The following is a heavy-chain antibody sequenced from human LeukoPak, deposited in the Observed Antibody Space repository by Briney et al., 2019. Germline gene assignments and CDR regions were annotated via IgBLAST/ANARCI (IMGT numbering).Heavy chain of an antibody. CDR3: ARFMVRGPSYYFDY. Sequence: GRSLRLSCAASGFTFSSYGMHWVRQAPGKGLGWVAVIWYDGSNKYYADSVKGRFTISRDNSKNTLYLQMNSLRAEDTAVYYCARFMVRGPSYYFDYWGQGTLVTVSS. J-gene: IGHJ4*02. D-gene: IGHD3-10*01. V-gene: IGHV3-33*01. CDR2: IWYDGSNK. CDR1: GFTFSSYG.